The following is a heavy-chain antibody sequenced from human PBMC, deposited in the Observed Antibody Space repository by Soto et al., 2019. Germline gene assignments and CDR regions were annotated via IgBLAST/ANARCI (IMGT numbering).Heavy chain of an antibody. CDR3: ARRRYCGGDCGWFDP. Sequence: QVQLVQSGAEVKKPGSSVKVSCKASGGTFSSYAISWVRQAPGQGLEWMGGIIPIFGIANYAQKFQGRVTFTADESTSTAYMELRSLKSEDTVVYYCARRRYCGGDCGWFDPWGQGTLVTVSS. J-gene: IGHJ5*02. D-gene: IGHD2-21*02. CDR2: IIPIFGIA. V-gene: IGHV1-69*01. CDR1: GGTFSSYA.